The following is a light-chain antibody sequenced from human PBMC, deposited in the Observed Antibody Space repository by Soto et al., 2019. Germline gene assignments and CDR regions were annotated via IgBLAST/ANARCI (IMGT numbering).Light chain of an antibody. CDR2: GAS. CDR3: QRYNNWPQT. CDR1: QSVSSN. J-gene: IGKJ1*01. V-gene: IGKV3-15*01. Sequence: EIVMTQSPATLSVSPGERATLSCRASQSVSSNFAWYQQKPGQAPRLLIYGASTRATGIPARFSGSGSETEFTLTISSLQSEDFAVYYCQRYNNWPQTFGQGTKVEIK.